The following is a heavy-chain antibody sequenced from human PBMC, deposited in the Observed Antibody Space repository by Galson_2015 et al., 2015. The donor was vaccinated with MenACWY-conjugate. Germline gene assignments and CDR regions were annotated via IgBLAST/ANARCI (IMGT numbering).Heavy chain of an antibody. D-gene: IGHD1-26*01. J-gene: IGHJ6*02. V-gene: IGHV5-51*01. CDR3: ARHPPGGRGMDV. Sequence: QSGAEVEKPGESLKISCKGSGYSFTNYWIAWVRQMPGKGLEWVGLINPADSNIRYSPSFQGQVTISADESISTAHLQWSSLKASDTAMYYCARHPPGGRGMDVWGQGTTVTVSS. CDR1: GYSFTNYW. CDR2: INPADSNI.